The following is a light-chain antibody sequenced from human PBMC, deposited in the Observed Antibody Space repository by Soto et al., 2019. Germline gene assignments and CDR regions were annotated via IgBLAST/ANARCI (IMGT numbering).Light chain of an antibody. CDR2: DGS. CDR1: QSVSYW. Sequence: DIHLTQSPSTLSTSVGARVTITCRASQSVSYWLAWYQQKPGKAPNLLIYDGSTLASGVPPRFSGGGFGTEFTLNISSLQPADSAMYYCQHYNTYSKAFGPGTRVEIK. J-gene: IGKJ3*01. V-gene: IGKV1-5*01. CDR3: QHYNTYSKA.